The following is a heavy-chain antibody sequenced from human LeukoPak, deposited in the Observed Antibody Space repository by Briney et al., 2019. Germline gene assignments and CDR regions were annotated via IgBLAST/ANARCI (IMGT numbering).Heavy chain of an antibody. Sequence: GSSVKVSCKASGYTFTYRYLHWARQAPGQALEWMGWITPFNGNTNYAQKFQDRVTITRDRSMSTAYMELSSLRSEDTAMYYCATGPKGGFDYWGQGTLVTVSS. CDR2: ITPFNGNT. D-gene: IGHD3-16*01. V-gene: IGHV1-45*02. CDR1: GYTFTYRY. J-gene: IGHJ4*02. CDR3: ATGPKGGFDY.